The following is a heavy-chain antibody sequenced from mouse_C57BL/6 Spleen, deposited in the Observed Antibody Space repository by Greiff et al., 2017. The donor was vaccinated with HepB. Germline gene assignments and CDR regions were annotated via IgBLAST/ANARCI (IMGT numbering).Heavy chain of an antibody. Sequence: EVKLVESGGGLVQPGGSLKLSCAASGFTFSDYYMYWVRQTPEKRLEWVAYISNGGGSTYYPDTVKGRFTISRDNAKNTLYLQMSRLKSEDTAMYYCARPVYYYDDAIDYWGQGTSVTVSS. CDR2: ISNGGGST. V-gene: IGHV5-12*01. D-gene: IGHD2-4*01. J-gene: IGHJ4*01. CDR1: GFTFSDYY. CDR3: ARPVYYYDDAIDY.